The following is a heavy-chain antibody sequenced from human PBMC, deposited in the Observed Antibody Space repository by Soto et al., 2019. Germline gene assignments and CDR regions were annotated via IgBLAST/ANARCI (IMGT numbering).Heavy chain of an antibody. J-gene: IGHJ5*02. V-gene: IGHV1-18*01. CDR2: ISAYNGNT. D-gene: IGHD2-2*01. Sequence: VASVKVSCKASGYTFTSYGISWVRQAPGQGLEWMGWISAYNGNTNYAQKLQGRVTMTTDTSTSTAYMELRSLRSDDTAVYYCARDPFSYIVVVPAAMYWFDPWGQGTLVTVSS. CDR1: GYTFTSYG. CDR3: ARDPFSYIVVVPAAMYWFDP.